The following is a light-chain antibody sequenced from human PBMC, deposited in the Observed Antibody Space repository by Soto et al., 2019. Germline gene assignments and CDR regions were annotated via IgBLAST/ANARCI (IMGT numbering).Light chain of an antibody. CDR2: GAS. V-gene: IGKV3-15*01. Sequence: EIVMTQSPATLSVSPGERATLSCRTSQSVSSNLAWYQQKPGQAPRLLIYGASTTATGIPATFSGSGSGTEFTLTISSLQSEAFAVYYCQQYNNGRTFGQVTKLELK. CDR1: QSVSSN. J-gene: IGKJ2*01. CDR3: QQYNNGRT.